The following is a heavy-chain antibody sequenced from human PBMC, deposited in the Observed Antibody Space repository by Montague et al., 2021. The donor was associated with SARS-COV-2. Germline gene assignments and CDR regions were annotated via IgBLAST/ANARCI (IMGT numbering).Heavy chain of an antibody. CDR1: GGSISSYY. D-gene: IGHD5-24*01. J-gene: IGHJ4*02. CDR2: IYYSGST. Sequence: SETLSLTCTVSGGSISSYYWSWIRQPPGKGLEWIGYIYYSGSTNXNPSLKSPVTISVDTSKNQFSLKLSSVTAADTAVYYCARGDVEMVKIKSGGPFYHFDYWGQGTLVTVSS. V-gene: IGHV4-59*13. CDR3: ARGDVEMVKIKSGGPFYHFDY.